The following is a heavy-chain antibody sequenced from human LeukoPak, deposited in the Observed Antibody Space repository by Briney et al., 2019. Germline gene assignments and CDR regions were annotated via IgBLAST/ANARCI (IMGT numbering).Heavy chain of an antibody. Sequence: ASVKVSCKASGGTFSSYAISWVRQATGQGLEWMGWMSPNSGNTGYAQKFQGRVTMTRNTSISTAYMELSSLRSEDTAVYYCARGFGGVIVFGGQGTLVTVSS. V-gene: IGHV1-8*02. D-gene: IGHD3-16*02. CDR3: ARGFGGVIVF. J-gene: IGHJ4*02. CDR2: MSPNSGNT. CDR1: GGTFSSYA.